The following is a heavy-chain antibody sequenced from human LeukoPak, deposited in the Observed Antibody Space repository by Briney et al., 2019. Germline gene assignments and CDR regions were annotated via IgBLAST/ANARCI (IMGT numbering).Heavy chain of an antibody. D-gene: IGHD5-18*01. J-gene: IGHJ4*02. CDR2: IKQDGSEK. CDR1: GFTFTTYW. CDR3: ARDLADTAMVTGFDY. Sequence: GGSLRLSCAASGFTFTTYWMGWVRQAPGKGLEWVANIKQDGSEKYYVDSVKGRFTISRDNAKNSLYLQMNSLRAEDTAVYYCARDLADTAMVTGFDYWGQGTLVTVSS. V-gene: IGHV3-7*01.